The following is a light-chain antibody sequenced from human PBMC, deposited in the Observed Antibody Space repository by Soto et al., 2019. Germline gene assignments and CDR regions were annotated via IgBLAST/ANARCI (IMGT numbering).Light chain of an antibody. CDR1: QSVSNNY. V-gene: IGKV3-20*01. J-gene: IGKJ4*01. Sequence: EIVLAQSPGTLSLSPGERATLSCRASQSVSNNYLAWYQQKPGQAPRLLIYGASNRATGIPDRFSGSGSGTDFILTINRLEPEDFAVYYCQEFASNFGGGTKVDIK. CDR3: QEFASN. CDR2: GAS.